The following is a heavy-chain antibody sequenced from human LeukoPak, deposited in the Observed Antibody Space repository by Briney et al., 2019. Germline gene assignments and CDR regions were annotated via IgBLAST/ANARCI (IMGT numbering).Heavy chain of an antibody. J-gene: IGHJ4*02. D-gene: IGHD6-13*01. CDR1: GFTFSNFA. CDR2: IVGSSST. Sequence: PGGSLRLSCAASGFTFSNFAMTWVRQAPGKGLEWVSSIVGSSSTYYADSLKGRFTISRDNAKNSLYLQMNSLRAEDTAVYYCARIGAASSRDYWGQGTLVTVSS. CDR3: ARIGAASSRDY. V-gene: IGHV3-21*01.